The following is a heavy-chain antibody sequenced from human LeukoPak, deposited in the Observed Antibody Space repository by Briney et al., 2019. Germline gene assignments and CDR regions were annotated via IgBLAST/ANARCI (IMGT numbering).Heavy chain of an antibody. CDR3: AREISDYASAY. J-gene: IGHJ4*02. D-gene: IGHD4-17*01. Sequence: GASVKVSCKASGYPFTGYYIHWVRQAPGQGLEWMGWINPNSGGTNYAQKFQGRVTMTSDTSITTACMDLSRLTSDDTAVYYCAREISDYASAYWGQGTLVTVSS. V-gene: IGHV1-2*02. CDR1: GYPFTGYY. CDR2: INPNSGGT.